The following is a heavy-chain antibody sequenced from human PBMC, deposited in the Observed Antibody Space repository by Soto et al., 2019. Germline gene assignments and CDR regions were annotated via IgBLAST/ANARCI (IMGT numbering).Heavy chain of an antibody. CDR3: ARDGIFGVALDGDAFDI. J-gene: IGHJ3*02. D-gene: IGHD3-3*01. Sequence: SETLSLTCTVSGGSISSGDYYWSWIRQPPGKGLEWIGYIYYSGSTYYNPSLKSRVTISVDTSKNQFSLKLSSVTAADTAVYYCARDGIFGVALDGDAFDIWGQGTMVTVS. CDR2: IYYSGST. V-gene: IGHV4-30-4*01. CDR1: GGSISSGDYY.